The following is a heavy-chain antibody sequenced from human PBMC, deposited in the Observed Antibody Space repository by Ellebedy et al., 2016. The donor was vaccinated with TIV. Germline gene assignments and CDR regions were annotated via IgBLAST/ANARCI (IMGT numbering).Heavy chain of an antibody. D-gene: IGHD3-3*01. CDR3: ARDSGFGVDTPY. Sequence: GESLKTSXAASGFIVSATYMSWVRQAPGKGLEWVSIIYPDDRTFYAGFARGRFSISRDKSKNTLYLQMNSLRADDTAVYYCARDSGFGVDTPYWGQGTPVTVSS. CDR1: GFIVSATY. J-gene: IGHJ4*02. V-gene: IGHV3-53*01. CDR2: IYPDDRT.